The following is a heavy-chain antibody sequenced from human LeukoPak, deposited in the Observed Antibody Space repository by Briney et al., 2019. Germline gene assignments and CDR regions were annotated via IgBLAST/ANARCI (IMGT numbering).Heavy chain of an antibody. CDR3: ARGDRYFDY. CDR2: ISYDGSNK. CDR1: GFTVSSNY. Sequence: GGSLGLSCAASGFTVSSNYMSWVRQAPGKGLEWVAVISYDGSNKYYADSVKGRFTISRDNSKNTLYLQMNSLRAEDTAVYYCARGDRYFDYWGQGTLVTVSS. V-gene: IGHV3-30-3*01. D-gene: IGHD2-15*01. J-gene: IGHJ4*02.